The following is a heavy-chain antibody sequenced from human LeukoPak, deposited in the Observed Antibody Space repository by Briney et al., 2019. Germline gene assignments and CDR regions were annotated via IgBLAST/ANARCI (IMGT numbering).Heavy chain of an antibody. J-gene: IGHJ4*02. CDR2: ICGSGGST. D-gene: IGHD3-3*01. Sequence: GGSLRLSCAASGFTFSSYAMSSVPQAPGKGLEWVSAICGSGGSTYYAASVKGRFTISRDNSKNTLYLQMNSLRAGDTAVYYCVEVVLEWFLEYWGQGTRVTVS. CDR3: VEVVLEWFLEY. V-gene: IGHV3-23*01. CDR1: GFTFSSYA.